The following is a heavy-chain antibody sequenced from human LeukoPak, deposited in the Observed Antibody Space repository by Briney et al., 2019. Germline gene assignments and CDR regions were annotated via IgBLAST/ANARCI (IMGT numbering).Heavy chain of an antibody. J-gene: IGHJ4*02. CDR1: GFTFSTYG. CDR3: TTDPSNYYDSSGYHHHLDY. Sequence: GGSLRLSCAASGFTFSTYGMNWVRQAPGKGLEWVSGISPSGGITYYTDSVKGRFTISRDNSKHTVSLQMNSLKTEDTAVYYCTTDPSNYYDSSGYHHHLDYWGQGTLVTVSS. D-gene: IGHD3-22*01. CDR2: ISPSGGIT. V-gene: IGHV3-23*01.